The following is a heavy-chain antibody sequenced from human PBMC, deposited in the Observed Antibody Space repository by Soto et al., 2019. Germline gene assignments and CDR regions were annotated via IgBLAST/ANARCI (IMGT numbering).Heavy chain of an antibody. J-gene: IGHJ5*02. V-gene: IGHV4-30-4*01. CDR1: GGSISSGDYY. CDR2: IYYSGST. Sequence: PSETLSLTCTVSGGSISSGDYYWSWIRQPPGKGLEWIGYIYYSGSTYYNPSLKSRVTISVDTSKNQFSLKLSSVTAEDTDVYYCARARGYCSSTSCRTIMYNWLDPSGQGTLVTVYS. CDR3: ARARGYCSSTSCRTIMYNWLDP. D-gene: IGHD2-2*01.